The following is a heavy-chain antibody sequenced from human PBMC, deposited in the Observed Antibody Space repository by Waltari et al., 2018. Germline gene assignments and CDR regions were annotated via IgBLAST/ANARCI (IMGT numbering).Heavy chain of an antibody. CDR3: ARGLVGATNVYYYMDV. Sequence: QVQLQQWGAGLLKPSETLSLTCAVYGGSFSGYYWSWIRQPPGKGLEWIGEINHSGSTNYTPSLKSRVTRSVDTSKNQFSLKLSSVTAADTAVYYCARGLVGATNVYYYMDVWGKGTTVTISS. V-gene: IGHV4-34*01. CDR1: GGSFSGYY. D-gene: IGHD1-26*01. J-gene: IGHJ6*03. CDR2: INHSGST.